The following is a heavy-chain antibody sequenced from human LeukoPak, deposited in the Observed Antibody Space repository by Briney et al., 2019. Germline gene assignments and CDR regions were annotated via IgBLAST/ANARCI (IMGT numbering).Heavy chain of an antibody. D-gene: IGHD3-10*01. CDR2: VHHTGST. J-gene: IGHJ5*02. V-gene: IGHV4-39*07. Sequence: SETLSLTCTVSGGSISSSSYYWGWIRQPPGKGLEWIGSVHHTGSTYYNPSLRSRVSISVDKSTNHISLEVTSVTAADTAVYYCARDWGFGDSEDWFDPWGQGTLVTVSS. CDR3: ARDWGFGDSEDWFDP. CDR1: GGSISSSSYY.